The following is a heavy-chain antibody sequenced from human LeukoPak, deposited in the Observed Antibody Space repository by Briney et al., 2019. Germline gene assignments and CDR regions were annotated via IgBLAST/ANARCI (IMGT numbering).Heavy chain of an antibody. V-gene: IGHV1-69*04. CDR2: IIPIFGIA. CDR3: ASGESRGRFDP. D-gene: IGHD2/OR15-2a*01. Sequence: GASVKVSCKASGGTFSSYAISWVRQAPGQGLEWMGRIIPIFGIANYAQKFQGRVTITADKSTSTAYMELSSLRSEDTAVYYCASGESRGRFDPWDQGTLVTVSS. CDR1: GGTFSSYA. J-gene: IGHJ5*02.